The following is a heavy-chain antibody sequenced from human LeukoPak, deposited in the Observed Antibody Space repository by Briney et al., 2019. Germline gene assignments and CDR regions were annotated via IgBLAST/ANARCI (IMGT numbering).Heavy chain of an antibody. J-gene: IGHJ4*02. CDR2: IIPIYGTA. Sequence: SVKVSCKASGGTFSSYAISWVRQAPGQGLEWMGGIIPIYGTANYAQKFQGRVTITADESTSTAYMELSSLRSEDTAVYYCARGSAYYSYFDYWGQGTLVTVSS. CDR3: ARGSAYYSYFDY. V-gene: IGHV1-69*13. D-gene: IGHD3-22*01. CDR1: GGTFSSYA.